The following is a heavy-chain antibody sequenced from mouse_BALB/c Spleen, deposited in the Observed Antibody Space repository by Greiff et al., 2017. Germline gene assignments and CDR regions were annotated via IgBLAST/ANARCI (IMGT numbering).Heavy chain of an antibody. Sequence: QVQLQQSGAELVKPGASVKLSCKASGYTFTSYYMYWVKQRPGQGLEWIGEINPSNGGTNFNEKFKSKATLTVDKSSSTAYMQLSSLTSEDSAVYYCTRTGGTGYYFDYWGQGTTLTVSS. CDR1: GYTFTSYY. D-gene: IGHD3-1*01. CDR2: INPSNGGT. V-gene: IGHV1S81*02. J-gene: IGHJ2*01. CDR3: TRTGGTGYYFDY.